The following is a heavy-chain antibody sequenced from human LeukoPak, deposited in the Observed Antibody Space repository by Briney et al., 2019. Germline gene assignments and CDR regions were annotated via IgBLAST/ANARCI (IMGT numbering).Heavy chain of an antibody. CDR2: ISGSGGST. CDR3: AKDRPNPDIVVVPAARFDP. Sequence: GGSLRLSCAASGFTFSSYAMSWVRQAPGKGLEWVSAISGSGGSTYYADSVKGRFTISRDNSKNTLYLQMNSLRAEDTAVYYCAKDRPNPDIVVVPAARFDPWGQGTLVTVSS. V-gene: IGHV3-23*01. CDR1: GFTFSSYA. D-gene: IGHD2-2*01. J-gene: IGHJ5*02.